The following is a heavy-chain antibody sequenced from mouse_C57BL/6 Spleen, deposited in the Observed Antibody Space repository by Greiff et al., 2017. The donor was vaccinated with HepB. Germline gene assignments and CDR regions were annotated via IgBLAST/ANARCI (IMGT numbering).Heavy chain of an antibody. D-gene: IGHD6-1*01. J-gene: IGHJ4*01. CDR2: IHPNSGST. CDR1: AYTFTSYW. V-gene: IGHV1-64*01. Sequence: QVQLQQPGAELVKPGASVKLSCKASAYTFTSYWMHWVKQRPGQGLEWIGMIHPNSGSTNYNEKFKSKATLTVDKSSSTAYMQLSSLTSEDSAVYYCASLCDVDAMDYWGQGTSVTVSS. CDR3: ASLCDVDAMDY.